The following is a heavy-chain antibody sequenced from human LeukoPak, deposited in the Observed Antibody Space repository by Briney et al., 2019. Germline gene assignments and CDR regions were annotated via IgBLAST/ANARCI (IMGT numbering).Heavy chain of an antibody. D-gene: IGHD6-13*01. CDR3: GRGHKRLAAAAYDY. CDR1: GGSFSGYY. V-gene: IGHV4-34*01. CDR2: INHSGST. J-gene: IGHJ4*02. Sequence: SETLSLTCAVYGGSFSGYYWSWIRQPPGKELEWIGEINHSGSTNYNPSLKSRVTISVDTSKNQFSLKLSSVTAADTAVYYCGRGHKRLAAAAYDYWGQGTLVTVSS.